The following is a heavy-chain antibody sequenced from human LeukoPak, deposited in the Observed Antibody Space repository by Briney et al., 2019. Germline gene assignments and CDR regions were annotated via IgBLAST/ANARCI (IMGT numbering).Heavy chain of an antibody. V-gene: IGHV3-21*04. CDR3: AKPGIEDYYDSSGYLDY. D-gene: IGHD3-22*01. J-gene: IGHJ4*02. CDR2: ISGSSSYI. Sequence: GGSLRLSCAASGFTFSSYSMSWVRQAPGKGLEWGSSISGSSSYIFYADSMKGRFTISRDNAKNSLYLQMNSLRAEDTAVYYCAKPGIEDYYDSSGYLDYWGQGTLVTVSS. CDR1: GFTFSSYS.